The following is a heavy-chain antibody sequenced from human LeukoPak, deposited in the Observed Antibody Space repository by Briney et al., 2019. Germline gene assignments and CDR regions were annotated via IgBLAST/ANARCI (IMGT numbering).Heavy chain of an antibody. CDR2: ISGSGDRT. CDR1: GFTFNIYA. D-gene: IGHD3-10*01. CDR3: AKDSYSSGRPLHTFDV. V-gene: IGHV3-23*01. J-gene: IGHJ3*01. Sequence: PGGSLRLSCAASGFTFNIYAMTWVRQAPGRGLEWVSGISGSGDRTYYADSVKGQFTISRDNSKNTLFLQLNSLRAEDTATYYCAKDSYSSGRPLHTFDVWGQGTMVTVSS.